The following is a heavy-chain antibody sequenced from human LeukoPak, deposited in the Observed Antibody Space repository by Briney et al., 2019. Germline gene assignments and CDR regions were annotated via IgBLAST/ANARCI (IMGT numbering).Heavy chain of an antibody. CDR3: ARDPEYCSSTSCYRSNFDY. V-gene: IGHV3-30*04. J-gene: IGHJ4*02. CDR2: ISYDGSNK. Sequence: GGSLRLSCAASGFTFSSYAMHWVRQAPGKGLEWVAVISYDGSNKYYADSVKGRSTISRDNSENTLYLQMNSLRAEDTAVYYCARDPEYCSSTSCYRSNFDYWGQGTLVTVSS. CDR1: GFTFSSYA. D-gene: IGHD2-2*01.